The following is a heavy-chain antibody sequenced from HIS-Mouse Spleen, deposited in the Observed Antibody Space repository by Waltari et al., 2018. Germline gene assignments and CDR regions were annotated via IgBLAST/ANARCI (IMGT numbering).Heavy chain of an antibody. CDR2: MGGSGGST. J-gene: IGHJ4*02. CDR3: AKAERLATYFDY. V-gene: IGHV3-23*01. CDR1: GFTFSSYA. Sequence: EVQLLESGGGLVQPGGSLRLSCAASGFTFSSYAMSWVRQAPGKGWGWGYAMGGSGGSTFYADPVKGRLPSSRDNAKSTLYLQMNSVRAEDTAVYYCAKAERLATYFDYWGQGTLVTVSS. D-gene: IGHD6-25*01.